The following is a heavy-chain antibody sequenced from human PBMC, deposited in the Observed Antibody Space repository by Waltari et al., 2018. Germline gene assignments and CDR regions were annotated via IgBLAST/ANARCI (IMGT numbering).Heavy chain of an antibody. CDR1: GGSVSDPNSY. J-gene: IGHJ3*01. V-gene: IGHV4-39*07. D-gene: IGHD4-17*01. CDR2: VYYSGTT. Sequence: QVQLQASGPGLVKPSETLSLSCSVSGGSVSDPNSYWVWIRQPRGKGLVWIGHVYYSGTTYINPSLKSRVTISVDTPKNQFSLTLTSITAADTAIYYCARDGTSVTTSGYDVWGQGTVIAVS. CDR3: ARDGTSVTTSGYDV.